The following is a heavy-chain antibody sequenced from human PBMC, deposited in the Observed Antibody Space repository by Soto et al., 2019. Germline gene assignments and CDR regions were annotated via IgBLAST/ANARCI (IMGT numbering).Heavy chain of an antibody. D-gene: IGHD6-13*01. CDR3: TTSGQQLVLSYYYYGMDV. Sequence: EVQLVESGGGLVKPGGSLRLSCEASGFTFSNAWMSWVRQAPGKGLEWVGRIKSTTDGGTTEYAAPVKGRFTISRDDSTNTLYLQMNSLKTEDTAVYYCTTSGQQLVLSYYYYGMDVWGQGTTVTVSS. CDR1: GFTFSNAW. J-gene: IGHJ6*02. V-gene: IGHV3-15*01. CDR2: IKSTTDGGTT.